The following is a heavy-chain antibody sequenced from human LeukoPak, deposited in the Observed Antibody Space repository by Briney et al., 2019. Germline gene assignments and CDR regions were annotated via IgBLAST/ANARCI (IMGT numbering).Heavy chain of an antibody. V-gene: IGHV3-23*01. J-gene: IGHJ4*02. Sequence: GGSLRLSCAASGFTFSSYAMSCVRQAPGKGLEWVSAISGSGGSTYYADSVKGRFTISRDNSKNTLYLQMNSLRAEDTAVYYCAKALSDYYDSSGSNGYWGQGTLVTVSS. D-gene: IGHD3-22*01. CDR2: ISGSGGST. CDR3: AKALSDYYDSSGSNGY. CDR1: GFTFSSYA.